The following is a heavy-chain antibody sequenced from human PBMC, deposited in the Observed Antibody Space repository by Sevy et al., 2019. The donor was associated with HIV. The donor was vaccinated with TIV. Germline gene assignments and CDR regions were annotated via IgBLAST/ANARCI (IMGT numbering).Heavy chain of an antibody. CDR2: ISEGGKNT. CDR3: VREREADDSSWDFDF. Sequence: GGSLRLSCTASGFTFSSHDMVWVRQAPVKGLEWVSGISEGGKNTYYADSVRGRFTISRDDSKIEVYLQMNSLRADDTALYYCVREREADDSSWDFDFWGQGTLVTVSS. D-gene: IGHD6-13*01. V-gene: IGHV3-23*01. J-gene: IGHJ4*02. CDR1: GFTFSSHD.